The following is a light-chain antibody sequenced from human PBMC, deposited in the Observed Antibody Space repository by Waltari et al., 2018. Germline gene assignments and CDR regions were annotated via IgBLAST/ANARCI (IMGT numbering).Light chain of an antibody. CDR1: ERPVSSDGNTY. Sequence: DVVMTQSPLSLPVILGQPASISCRTRERPVSSDGNTYLNWFQQRPGQPPRRLIFKVSNRDSGVPDRFSGSGSGTDFTLRISRVEAEDVGVYYCMQGIHRPWTFGQGTKVEIK. J-gene: IGKJ1*01. V-gene: IGKV2-30*01. CDR2: KVS. CDR3: MQGIHRPWT.